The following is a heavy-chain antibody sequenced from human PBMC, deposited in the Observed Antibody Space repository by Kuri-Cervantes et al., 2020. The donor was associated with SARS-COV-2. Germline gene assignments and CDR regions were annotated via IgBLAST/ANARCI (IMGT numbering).Heavy chain of an antibody. D-gene: IGHD6-6*01. Sequence: GGSLRLSCAAAGFTFSDYAVSWVRQAPGKGLEWVSGITSSGSITYYADAVKGRFTISRDNSKDTIYLQMNSLRGEDTAVYYCAKDPQLGDAFDIWGQGTMVTVSS. CDR2: ITSSGSIT. CDR3: AKDPQLGDAFDI. CDR1: GFTFSDYA. J-gene: IGHJ3*02. V-gene: IGHV3-23*01.